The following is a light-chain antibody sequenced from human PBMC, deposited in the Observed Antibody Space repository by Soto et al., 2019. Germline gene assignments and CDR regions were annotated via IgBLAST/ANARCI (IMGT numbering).Light chain of an antibody. CDR3: SSYTGSGTLDV. CDR2: EVN. Sequence: QSALTQPASVSGSPGQSITISCTGTSSDVGGYNYVSWYQQLPDKAPKLMIYEVNNRPSGVSNRFSGSKSGNTASLTISGLQAEDEADYYCSSYTGSGTLDVFGTWTKVTVL. J-gene: IGLJ1*01. V-gene: IGLV2-14*03. CDR1: SSDVGGYNY.